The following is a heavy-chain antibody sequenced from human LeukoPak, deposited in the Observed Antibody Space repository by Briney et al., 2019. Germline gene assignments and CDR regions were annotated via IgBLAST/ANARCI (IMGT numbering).Heavy chain of an antibody. Sequence: GGSLRLSCEVSGFTFSDYTMSWVRQAPGKGLEWVSYVSTSSSTIYYADSVKGRFTISRDNTKNSLYLQMNSLRAEDTAVYYCARIPSGYTLGYGYYYYYMDVWGKGATVTVSS. D-gene: IGHD5-18*01. CDR1: GFTFSDYT. J-gene: IGHJ6*03. CDR2: VSTSSSTI. V-gene: IGHV3-48*04. CDR3: ARIPSGYTLGYGYYYYYMDV.